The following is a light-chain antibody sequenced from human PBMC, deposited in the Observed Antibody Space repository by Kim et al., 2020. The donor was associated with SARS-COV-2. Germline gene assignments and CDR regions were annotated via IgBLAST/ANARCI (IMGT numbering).Light chain of an antibody. V-gene: IGKV3-11*01. CDR2: DAS. J-gene: IGKJ4*01. Sequence: EIVLTQSPATLSLSPGERATLSCRASQSVSSYLAWYQQNPGQAPRLLIYDASNRATGIPARFSGSGSGTDFTLTISSLEPEDFVVYYCRQRSNWPPLTFGGGTKVEIK. CDR1: QSVSSY. CDR3: RQRSNWPPLT.